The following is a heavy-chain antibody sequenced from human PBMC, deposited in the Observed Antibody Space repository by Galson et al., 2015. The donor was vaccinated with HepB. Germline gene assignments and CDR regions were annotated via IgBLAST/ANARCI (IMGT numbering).Heavy chain of an antibody. CDR3: ALARDPNPTYYSSVNYGMDV. J-gene: IGHJ6*02. V-gene: IGHV1-69*01. D-gene: IGHD2-2*01. Sequence: SCKASGGTSSKYAITWVRQAPGQGLEWMGGIIPFFGTPIYAQRFQGRVTITADESTTTAHMELSSLRSDDTAVFYCALARDPNPTYYSSVNYGMDVWGQGTTVTVSS. CDR2: IIPFFGTP. CDR1: GGTSSKYA.